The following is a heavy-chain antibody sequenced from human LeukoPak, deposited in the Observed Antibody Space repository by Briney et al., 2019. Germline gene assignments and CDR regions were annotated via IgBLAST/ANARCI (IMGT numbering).Heavy chain of an antibody. CDR1: GFTFSSYT. Sequence: GGSLRLSCTASGFTFSSYTMSWVRQAPGKGLKWVSTITTGGPNTYYADSVKGRFTVSRDDSKNTLYLQMNSLRAEDTAVYYCAKDGGLWVSAHWGDSWGRGALVTVSS. J-gene: IGHJ4*02. V-gene: IGHV3-23*01. CDR3: AKDGGLWVSAHWGDS. D-gene: IGHD7-27*01. CDR2: ITTGGPNT.